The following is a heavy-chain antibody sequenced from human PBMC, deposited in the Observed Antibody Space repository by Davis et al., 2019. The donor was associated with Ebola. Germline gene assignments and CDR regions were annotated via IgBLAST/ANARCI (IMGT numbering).Heavy chain of an antibody. CDR1: GGSISSSSYY. CDR2: IYYSGST. Sequence: SETLSLTCTVSGGSISSSSYYWGWIRQPPGKGLEWIGSIYYSGSTYYNPSLKSRVTISVDTSKNQFSLKLSSVTAADTAVYYCARHAVSQWLVLSRQLEISPFDYWGQGTLVTVSS. D-gene: IGHD6-19*01. V-gene: IGHV4-39*01. J-gene: IGHJ4*02. CDR3: ARHAVSQWLVLSRQLEISPFDY.